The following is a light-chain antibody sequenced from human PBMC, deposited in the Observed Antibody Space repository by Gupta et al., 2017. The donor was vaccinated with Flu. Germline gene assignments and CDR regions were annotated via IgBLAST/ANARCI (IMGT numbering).Light chain of an antibody. CDR1: GSNIGAGYD. J-gene: IGLJ3*02. CDR2: GNN. Sequence: LTQPPSVSGAPGQRVTISCTGSGSNIGAGYDVHWYRHLPGTAPQLLIFGNNNRPSGVPDRFSGSKSGASAPLAIPGLQAEDEAYYYCQSYDNSFLVFGGGTKLTVL. CDR3: QSYDNSFLV. V-gene: IGLV1-40*01.